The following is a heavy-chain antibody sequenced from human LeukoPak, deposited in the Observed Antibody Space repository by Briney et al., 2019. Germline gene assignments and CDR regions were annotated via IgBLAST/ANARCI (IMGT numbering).Heavy chain of an antibody. J-gene: IGHJ4*02. CDR2: ISAYNGNT. CDR3: ARDLARLRRIAVADTFDY. CDR1: GYTFTSYG. Sequence: GASVKVSCKASGYTFTSYGISWVRQAPGQGLEWMGWISAYNGNTNYAQKLQGRVTMTTDTSTSTAYMELRSLRSDDTAVYYCARDLARLRRIAVADTFDYWGQGTLVTVSS. D-gene: IGHD6-19*01. V-gene: IGHV1-18*01.